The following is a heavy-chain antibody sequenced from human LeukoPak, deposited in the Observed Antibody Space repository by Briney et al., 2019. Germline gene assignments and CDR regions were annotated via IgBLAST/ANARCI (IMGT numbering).Heavy chain of an antibody. CDR3: NTAPINHDILTGYYFHY. V-gene: IGHV3-15*01. J-gene: IGHJ4*02. D-gene: IGHD3-9*01. Sequence: GGPLRLSCAASGFTFSNAWMSWVRQAPGKGLEWVGRIKSKNDGGTTDYAAPVKRRFPISRDDSKHTMYLQMNSLKTEDTAVYYCNTAPINHDILTGYYFHYWGQGTLVTVSS. CDR1: GFTFSNAW. CDR2: IKSKNDGGTT.